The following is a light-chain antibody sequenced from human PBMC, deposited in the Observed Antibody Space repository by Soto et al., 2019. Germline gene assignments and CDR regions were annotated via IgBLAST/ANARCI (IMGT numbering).Light chain of an antibody. CDR2: EGS. CDR3: CSYAGSSPYV. J-gene: IGLJ1*01. V-gene: IGLV2-23*01. CDR1: SSDVGSYNL. Sequence: QSALTQPDSVSGSPGQSITISCTGTSSDVGSYNLVSWYQQHPGKAPKLMIYEGSKRPSGVSNRFSGSKSGNTASLTISGLQAEDEADYYCCSYAGSSPYVFGTGTKVTVL.